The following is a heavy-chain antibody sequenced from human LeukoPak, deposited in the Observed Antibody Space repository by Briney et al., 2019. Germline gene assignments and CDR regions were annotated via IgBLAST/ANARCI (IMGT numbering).Heavy chain of an antibody. J-gene: IGHJ4*02. D-gene: IGHD5-12*01. CDR2: ISAYNGNT. CDR1: GYTFTSYG. CDR3: ATLPPPYSGYETADY. V-gene: IGHV1-18*01. Sequence: GASVKVSCKASGYTFTSYGISWVRQAPGQGLEWMGWISAYNGNTNYAQKLQGRVTMTTDTSTSTAYMELRSLRSDDTAVYYCATLPPPYSGYETADYWGQGTLVTVSS.